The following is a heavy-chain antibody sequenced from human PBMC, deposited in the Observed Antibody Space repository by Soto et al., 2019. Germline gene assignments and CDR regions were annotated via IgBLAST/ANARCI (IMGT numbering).Heavy chain of an antibody. V-gene: IGHV3-30-3*01. J-gene: IGHJ4*02. CDR3: ARGGGYDFFDY. CDR1: GFIISGYA. Sequence: QVQLVESGGGVVQPGRSLRLSCAASGFIISGYAMHWVRQAPGKGPEWVALISYDGTYKYYADSVKGRFTMSRDKSKNTLYLQMNSLRAEDTAVFYCARGGGYDFFDYWGQGTLVTVSS. D-gene: IGHD5-12*01. CDR2: ISYDGTYK.